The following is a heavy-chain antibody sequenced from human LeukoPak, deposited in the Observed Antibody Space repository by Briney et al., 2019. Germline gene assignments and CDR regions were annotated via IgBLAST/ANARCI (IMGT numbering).Heavy chain of an antibody. CDR2: IYHSGST. CDR1: GGSFSGYY. Sequence: SETLSLTCAVYGGSFSGYYWSWIRQPPGKGLEWIGEIYHSGSTNYNPSLKSRVTISVDTSKNQFSLKLSSVTAADTAVYYCARDYYYDSSGYYYYFDYWGQGTLVTVSS. CDR3: ARDYYYDSSGYYYYFDY. V-gene: IGHV4-34*01. J-gene: IGHJ4*02. D-gene: IGHD3-22*01.